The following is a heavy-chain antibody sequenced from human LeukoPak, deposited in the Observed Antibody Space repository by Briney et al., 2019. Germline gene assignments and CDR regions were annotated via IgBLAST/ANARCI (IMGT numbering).Heavy chain of an antibody. CDR1: GFIFTNYN. Sequence: PGGSLRLSCAASGFIFTNYNLNWVRQAPGKGLEWISSISGGSTYIYYADSVKGRFTISRDNAKNSLYLQMNTLRAEDTAVYYCARAYCSSTSCYGMDVWGQGTTVTVSS. CDR2: ISGGSTYI. J-gene: IGHJ6*02. V-gene: IGHV3-21*01. D-gene: IGHD2-2*01. CDR3: ARAYCSSTSCYGMDV.